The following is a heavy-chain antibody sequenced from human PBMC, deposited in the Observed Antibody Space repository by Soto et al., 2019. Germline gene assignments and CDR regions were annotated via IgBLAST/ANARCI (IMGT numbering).Heavy chain of an antibody. CDR2: INHSGST. V-gene: IGHV4-34*01. CDR3: ARGRQTQHYYDSSGYWLKY. D-gene: IGHD3-22*01. CDR1: GGSFSGYY. J-gene: IGHJ4*02. Sequence: SETLSLTCAVYGGSFSGYYWSWIRQPPGKGLEWIGEINHSGSTNYNPSLKSRVTISVDTSKNQFSLKLSSVTAADTAVYYCARGRQTQHYYDSSGYWLKYWGQGTLVTVSS.